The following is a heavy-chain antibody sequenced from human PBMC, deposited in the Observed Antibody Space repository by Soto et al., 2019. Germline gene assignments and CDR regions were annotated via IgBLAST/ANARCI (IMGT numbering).Heavy chain of an antibody. J-gene: IGHJ4*02. CDR2: ISGSGVST. V-gene: IGHV3-23*01. D-gene: IGHD1-1*01. CDR3: AKATRGGAHNLIRDY. CDR1: GFTFSIYA. Sequence: EVPLLESGGGLVQPWGSLRLSCAAAGFTFSIYAMSWFRQAPGKGLEWVSAISGSGVSTYYADSVKGRFTISRDNSKNTLYLQMNSLRADDTAVYYCAKATRGGAHNLIRDYWCQGTLVTVSS.